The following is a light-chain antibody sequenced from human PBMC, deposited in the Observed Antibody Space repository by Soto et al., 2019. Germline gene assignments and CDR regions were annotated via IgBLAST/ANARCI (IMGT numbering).Light chain of an antibody. CDR3: QQLNSYPWT. CDR2: AAS. Sequence: DIQLTQSPSFLSASVGDRVTITCRASQGISSYLACYQQKPGKAPKLLIYAASPLQSGVPSRFSGSGSGTEFTLTISSLQPEDFATYYCQQLNSYPWTFGQGTKVEIK. CDR1: QGISSY. V-gene: IGKV1-9*01. J-gene: IGKJ1*01.